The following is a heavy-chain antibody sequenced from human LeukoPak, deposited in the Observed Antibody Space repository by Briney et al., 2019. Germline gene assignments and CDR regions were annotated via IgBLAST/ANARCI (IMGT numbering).Heavy chain of an antibody. CDR1: GGTFSSYA. Sequence: SVKVSCKASGGTFSSYAISWVRQAPGQGLEWMGGIIPIFGTANYAQRFQGRVTITTDESTSTAYMELSSLRSEDTAVYYCASKVILGYCSGGSCYDWFDPWGQGTLVTVSS. V-gene: IGHV1-69*05. CDR2: IIPIFGTA. J-gene: IGHJ5*02. D-gene: IGHD2-15*01. CDR3: ASKVILGYCSGGSCYDWFDP.